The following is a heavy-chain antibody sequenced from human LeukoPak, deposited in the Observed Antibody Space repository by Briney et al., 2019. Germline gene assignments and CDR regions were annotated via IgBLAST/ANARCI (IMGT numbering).Heavy chain of an antibody. J-gene: IGHJ4*02. Sequence: ASVKVSCKASGYTLTSYGISWVRQAPGQGLEWMGWISAYNGNTNYAQKLQGRVTMTTDTSTSTAYMGLRSLRSDDTAVYYCARMRSSSSHFDYWGQGTLVTVSS. D-gene: IGHD6-6*01. CDR3: ARMRSSSSHFDY. CDR2: ISAYNGNT. CDR1: GYTLTSYG. V-gene: IGHV1-18*01.